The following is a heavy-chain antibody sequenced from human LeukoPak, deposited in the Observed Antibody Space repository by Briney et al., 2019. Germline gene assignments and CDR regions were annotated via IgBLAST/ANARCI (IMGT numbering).Heavy chain of an antibody. J-gene: IGHJ5*02. D-gene: IGHD7-27*01. V-gene: IGHV3-43*02. CDR3: AKDLGPSGAGWFDP. Sequence: GGSLRLSCAASGFTFDDYAIHWVRQVPGKVLEWVSLISGGGISTYYADSVKGRFTISRDNSKNSLYLQMNSLRTEDTALYYCAKDLGPSGAGWFDPWGQGTLVTVSS. CDR1: GFTFDDYA. CDR2: ISGGGIST.